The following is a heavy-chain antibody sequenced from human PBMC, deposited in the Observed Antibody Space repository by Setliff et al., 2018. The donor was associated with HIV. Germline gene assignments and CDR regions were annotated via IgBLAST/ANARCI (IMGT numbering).Heavy chain of an antibody. V-gene: IGHV4-39*01. D-gene: IGHD6-19*01. CDR1: GGSINSTSYY. CDR3: AKGASGWSPDY. CDR2: IYHTGST. J-gene: IGHJ4*02. Sequence: SETLSLTCTVSGGSINSTSYYWGWIRQPPGNGLEWIGSIYHTGSTYYKPSLKSRVTISVDTSKNQFSLRLNSVTAADTALYYCAKGASGWSPDYWGQGTLVTVSS.